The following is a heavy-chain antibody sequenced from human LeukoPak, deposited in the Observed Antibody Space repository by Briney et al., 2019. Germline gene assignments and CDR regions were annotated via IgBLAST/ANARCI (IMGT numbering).Heavy chain of an antibody. J-gene: IGHJ6*02. CDR2: IIPFLDTS. D-gene: IGHD6-25*01. Sequence: SVTVSCKASGGTFSNYAISWVRQAPGQGLEWMGRIIPFLDTSTYARKFQGRLIFTADKSTNIAYMELSSLRFQDTAVYYCAREGEAEAAAGLYGLDVWGQGTTVTVSS. V-gene: IGHV1-69*04. CDR3: AREGEAEAAAGLYGLDV. CDR1: GGTFSNYA.